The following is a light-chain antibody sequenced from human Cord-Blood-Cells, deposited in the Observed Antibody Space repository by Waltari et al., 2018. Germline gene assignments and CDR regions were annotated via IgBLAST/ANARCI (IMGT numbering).Light chain of an antibody. CDR2: EVS. Sequence: QSALTQPASVSGSPVQSITISCTGTSSHVGRYNLVSCYQQHPGNAPKLMIYEVSKRPSGVSNRFSGYKSGNTASLTISGLQAEDEADYYCCSYAGSSTFVVFGGGTKLTVL. CDR3: CSYAGSSTFVV. V-gene: IGLV2-23*02. CDR1: SSHVGRYNL. J-gene: IGLJ2*01.